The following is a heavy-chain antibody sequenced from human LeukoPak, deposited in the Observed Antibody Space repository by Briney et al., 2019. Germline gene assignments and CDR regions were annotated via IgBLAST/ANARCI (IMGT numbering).Heavy chain of an antibody. Sequence: MASETLSLTCTVSGGSISSGSYYWSWIRQPAGKGLERIGRIYTSGSTNYNPSLKSRVTISVDTSKNQFSLKLSSVTAADTAVYYSASYSYGSDYWGQGTLVTVSS. CDR1: GGSISSGSYY. CDR3: ASYSYGSDY. J-gene: IGHJ4*02. CDR2: IYTSGST. V-gene: IGHV4-61*02. D-gene: IGHD5-18*01.